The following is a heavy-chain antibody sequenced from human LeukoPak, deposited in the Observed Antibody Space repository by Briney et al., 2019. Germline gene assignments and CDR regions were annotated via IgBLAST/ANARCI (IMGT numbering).Heavy chain of an antibody. Sequence: GGSLRLSCAASGFTFSNAWMSWVRQAPGKGLEWVGRIKSKTDGGTTDYAAPVKGRFTISRDDSENTLYLQMNSLKTEDTAVYYCTTDSYGSGSYSYYWGQGTLVTVSS. V-gene: IGHV3-15*01. D-gene: IGHD3-10*01. CDR1: GFTFSNAW. J-gene: IGHJ4*02. CDR3: TTDSYGSGSYSYY. CDR2: IKSKTDGGTT.